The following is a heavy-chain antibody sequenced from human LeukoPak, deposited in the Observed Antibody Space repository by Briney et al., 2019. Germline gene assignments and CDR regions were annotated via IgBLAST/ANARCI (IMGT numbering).Heavy chain of an antibody. D-gene: IGHD1-26*01. J-gene: IGHJ4*02. CDR1: VFTFSSYS. V-gene: IGHV3-21*01. CDR3: ARALPGLSGSYGY. CDR2: ISSSSSYI. Sequence: PGGSLRLSCAASVFTFSSYSMNWVRQAPGKGLEWVSSISSSSSYIYYADSVKGRFTISRDNAKNSLYLQMNSLRAEDTAVYYCARALPGLSGSYGYWGQGTLVTVSS.